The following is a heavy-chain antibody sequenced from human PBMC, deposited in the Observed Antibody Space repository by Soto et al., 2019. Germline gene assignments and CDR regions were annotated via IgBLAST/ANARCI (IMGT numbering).Heavy chain of an antibody. Sequence: GGSLSLSYAASGFTFSSYSMNWVRQAPGKGLEWVSAISGSGGSTYYADSVKGRFTISRDNSKNTLYLQMNSLRAEDTAVYYCGRDYDFWSGYQYYYYMDVWGKGTTVTVSS. CDR2: ISGSGGST. CDR1: GFTFSSYS. D-gene: IGHD3-3*01. V-gene: IGHV3-23*01. J-gene: IGHJ6*03. CDR3: GRDYDFWSGYQYYYYMDV.